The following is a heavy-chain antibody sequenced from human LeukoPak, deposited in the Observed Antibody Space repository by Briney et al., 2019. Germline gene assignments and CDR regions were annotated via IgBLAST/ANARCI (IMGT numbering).Heavy chain of an antibody. Sequence: SQTLSLTCTVSGGSISSGDYYWSWIRQPPGKGLEWVGYIYYSGSTYYNPSLKSRVTISVDRSKNQFSLKLSSVTAADTAVYYCARTPTVWGSYRYTSDYWGQGTLVTVSS. CDR1: GGSISSGDYY. CDR3: ARTPTVWGSYRYTSDY. V-gene: IGHV4-30-4*08. CDR2: IYYSGST. D-gene: IGHD3-16*02. J-gene: IGHJ4*02.